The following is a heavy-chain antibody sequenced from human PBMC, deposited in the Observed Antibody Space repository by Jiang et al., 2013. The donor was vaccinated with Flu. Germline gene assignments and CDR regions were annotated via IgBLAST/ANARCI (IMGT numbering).Heavy chain of an antibody. D-gene: IGHD5-12*01. CDR1: GGSISSYY. CDR3: ARESGGYDQKXYYFDY. Sequence: YGSGLVKPSETLSLTCTVSGGSISSYYWSWIRQPPGKGLEWIGYIYYSGSTNYNPSLKSRVTISVDTSKNQFSLKLSSVTAADTAVYYCARESGGYDQKXYYFDYWGQGTLVTVSS. CDR2: IYYSGST. V-gene: IGHV4-59*01. J-gene: IGHJ4*02.